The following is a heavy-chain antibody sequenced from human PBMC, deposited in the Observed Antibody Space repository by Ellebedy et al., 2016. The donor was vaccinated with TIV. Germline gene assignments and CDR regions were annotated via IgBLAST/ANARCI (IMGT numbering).Heavy chain of an antibody. CDR3: AKNSGEHYYSSGSFYGMDV. CDR2: VSGSGVTT. J-gene: IGHJ6*02. Sequence: GESLKISXAASEFTFSSYAMSWVRQAPGKGLEWVSAVSGSGVTTYYADSVKGRFTISRDNSKSTLYLQMNSLRAEDTAVYYCAKNSGEHYYSSGSFYGMDVWGQGTTVTVSS. CDR1: EFTFSSYA. D-gene: IGHD3-10*01. V-gene: IGHV3-23*01.